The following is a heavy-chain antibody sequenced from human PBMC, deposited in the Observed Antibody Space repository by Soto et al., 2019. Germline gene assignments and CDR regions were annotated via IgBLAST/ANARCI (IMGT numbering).Heavy chain of an antibody. J-gene: IGHJ4*02. CDR2: ISGSGGST. CDR1: GFSFSSYA. D-gene: IGHD6-25*01. V-gene: IGHV3-23*01. Sequence: EVQLLESGGGLVQPGGSLRLSCAASGFSFSSYAMTWVRQAPGKGLEWVSTISGSGGSTYYADSVKGRFTISRDNSKNTLSLQMNGLRAEDTAVYYCAKRGRGAAAFDYWGQGTLVTVSS. CDR3: AKRGRGAAAFDY.